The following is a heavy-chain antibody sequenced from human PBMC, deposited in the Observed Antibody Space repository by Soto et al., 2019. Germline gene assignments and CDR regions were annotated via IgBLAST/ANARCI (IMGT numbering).Heavy chain of an antibody. Sequence: PSGTLSLTCTVSGGSVSSGSYYWSWIRQPPGKGLEWSGYIYYSGSTNYNPSLKRRVTISVDTSKNQFSLTLSSVTAADTAVYYCARGVRCTNGVCYYYYYGMDVWGQGTTVTVSS. J-gene: IGHJ6*02. V-gene: IGHV4-61*01. CDR1: GGSVSSGSYY. CDR2: IYYSGST. D-gene: IGHD2-8*01. CDR3: ARGVRCTNGVCYYYYYGMDV.